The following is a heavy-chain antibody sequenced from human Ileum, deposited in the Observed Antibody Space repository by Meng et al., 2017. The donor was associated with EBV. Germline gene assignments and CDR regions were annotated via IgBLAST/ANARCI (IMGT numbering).Heavy chain of an antibody. Sequence: VQVHESGPGLVKPSGTLSLTCAVSGDSISSHRWWGWVRQPPTKGPEWIGEIFHVGTGNYNPSLKNRVTISMDTSKNQISLGLTSVTAADTAVYYCAARVGGSYSGFDLWGQGTLVTVSS. CDR2: IFHVGTG. D-gene: IGHD1-26*01. V-gene: IGHV4-4*02. CDR3: AARVGGSYSGFDL. J-gene: IGHJ4*02. CDR1: GDSISSHRW.